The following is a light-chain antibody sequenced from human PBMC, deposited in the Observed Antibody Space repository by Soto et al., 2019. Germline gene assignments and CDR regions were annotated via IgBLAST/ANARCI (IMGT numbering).Light chain of an antibody. CDR3: MQGTSWPWT. Sequence: DVVMSQSPLSLPVTLGQPASISCRSSQSLVKTDGITYLNWFHQRPGQSPRRLINRVSRRDSGVPDRFSGSGSGTDFTLKISRVEAEDVGVYHCMQGTSWPWTFGQGTKVDIK. CDR2: RVS. V-gene: IGKV2-30*01. J-gene: IGKJ1*01. CDR1: QSLVKTDGITY.